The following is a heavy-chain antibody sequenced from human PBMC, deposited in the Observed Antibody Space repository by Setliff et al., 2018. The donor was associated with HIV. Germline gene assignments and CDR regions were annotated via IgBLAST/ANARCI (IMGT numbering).Heavy chain of an antibody. CDR2: IRSKAYGGTT. Sequence: GGSLRLSCTASGLSFDDYALTWVRQAPGKGLEWVGCIRSKAYGGTTEYAASVKGRFTISRDDSKSIAYLQMNSLKTEDTAVYYCTRDGPDAFDIWGQGTMVTVSS. J-gene: IGHJ3*02. V-gene: IGHV3-49*04. CDR1: GLSFDDYA. CDR3: TRDGPDAFDI.